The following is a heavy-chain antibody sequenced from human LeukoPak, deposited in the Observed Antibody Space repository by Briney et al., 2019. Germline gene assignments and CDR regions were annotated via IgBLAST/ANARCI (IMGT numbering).Heavy chain of an antibody. CDR3: AREKGGILWFGELL. D-gene: IGHD3-10*01. CDR1: GFMFSESW. CDR2: IKHDRNEK. J-gene: IGHJ4*02. V-gene: IGHV3-7*01. Sequence: GGSLRLSCVASGFMFSESWMNWVRQAPGKGLEWVANIKHDRNEKHYADSVKGRFTISRDNAKNTLYLQMDRLRVDDTAVYYCAREKGGILWFGELLGGQGTLVTVSS.